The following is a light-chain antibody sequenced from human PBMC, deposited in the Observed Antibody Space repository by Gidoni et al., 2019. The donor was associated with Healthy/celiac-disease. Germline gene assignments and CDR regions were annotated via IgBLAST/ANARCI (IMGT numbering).Light chain of an antibody. CDR1: QSVSSN. Sequence: EIVITPSPATLSVSPGERATLSRRASQSVSSNLAWYQQKPGQAPRLLIYGASTRATGIPARFSGSGSGTEFTLTISSLQSEDFAVYYCQQYNNWPPMYTFGQGTKLEIK. CDR3: QQYNNWPPMYT. V-gene: IGKV3-15*01. J-gene: IGKJ2*01. CDR2: GAS.